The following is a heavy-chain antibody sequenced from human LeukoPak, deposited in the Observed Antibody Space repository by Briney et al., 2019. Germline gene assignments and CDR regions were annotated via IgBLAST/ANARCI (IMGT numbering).Heavy chain of an antibody. CDR3: ATFFFTGVAARRTLDY. D-gene: IGHD6-6*01. CDR2: FDPEDGET. Sequence: ASVKVSCKVSGYTLTELSMHWVRQAPGKGLEWMGGFDPEDGETIYAQKFQGRVTMTEDTSTDTAYMELSSLRSEDTAVYYCATFFFTGVAARRTLDYWGQGTLVTVSS. CDR1: GYTLTELS. V-gene: IGHV1-24*01. J-gene: IGHJ4*02.